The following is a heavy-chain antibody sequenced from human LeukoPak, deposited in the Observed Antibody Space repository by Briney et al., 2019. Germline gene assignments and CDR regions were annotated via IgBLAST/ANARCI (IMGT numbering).Heavy chain of an antibody. J-gene: IGHJ3*02. CDR3: ARTRTTLGNRHAFDI. Sequence: PSETLSLTCTVSGGSISSYYWSWIRQPPGKGLEWIGRIYPRGSTNYNPSLKSRVTMSIDTPKNQFSLKLSSVTAADTAVYYCARTRTTLGNRHAFDIWGQGTRVTVFS. CDR2: IYPRGST. D-gene: IGHD1-14*01. V-gene: IGHV4-4*07. CDR1: GGSISSYY.